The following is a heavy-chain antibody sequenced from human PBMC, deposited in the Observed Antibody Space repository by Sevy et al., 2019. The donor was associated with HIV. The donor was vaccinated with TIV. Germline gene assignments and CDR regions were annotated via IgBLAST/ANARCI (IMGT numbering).Heavy chain of an antibody. CDR2: IWYDGSNK. CDR1: GFTFSSYG. V-gene: IGHV3-33*01. D-gene: IGHD1-26*01. CDR3: ARDYLRATGAFDI. J-gene: IGHJ3*02. Sequence: GGSLRLSCAASGFTFSSYGIHWVRQAPGKGLEWVAVIWYDGSNKYYADSVKGRFTISRDKSKNTLYLQMNSLRAEDTAVYYCARDYLRATGAFDIWGQGTMVTVSS.